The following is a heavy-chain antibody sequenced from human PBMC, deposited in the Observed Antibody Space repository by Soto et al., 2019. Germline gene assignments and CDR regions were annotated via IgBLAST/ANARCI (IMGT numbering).Heavy chain of an antibody. CDR3: ARGRGWGYSYGLNAFDI. CDR1: GYTFTSDG. V-gene: IGHV1-18*01. D-gene: IGHD5-18*01. Sequence: VKDSCKASGYTFTSDGISWVRQAPGQGLECMGWISDYNGITNYAQKLQGRVTMTTDTSTSTAYMELRSLRSDDTAVYFCARGRGWGYSYGLNAFDIWGQGTMATVSS. CDR2: ISDYNGIT. J-gene: IGHJ3*02.